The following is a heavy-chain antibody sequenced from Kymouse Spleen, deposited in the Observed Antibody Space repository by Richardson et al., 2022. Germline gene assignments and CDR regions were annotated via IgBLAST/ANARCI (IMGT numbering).Heavy chain of an antibody. J-gene: IGHJ5*02. CDR1: GGSVSSGSYY. V-gene: IGHV4-61*01. CDR3: ASITGTNWFDP. Sequence: QVQLQESGPGLVKPSETLSLTCTVSGGSVSSGSYYWSWIRQPPGKGLEWIGYIYYSGSTNYNPSLKSRVTISVDTSKNQFSLKLSSVTAADTAVYYCASITGTNWFDPWGQGTLVTVSS. CDR2: IYYSGST. D-gene: IGHD1-7*01.